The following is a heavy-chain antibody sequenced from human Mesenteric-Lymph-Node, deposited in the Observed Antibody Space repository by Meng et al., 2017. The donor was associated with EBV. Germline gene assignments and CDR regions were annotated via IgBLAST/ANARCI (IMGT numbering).Heavy chain of an antibody. CDR3: ARGTVLVY. J-gene: IGHJ4*02. CDR2: MVYTGST. CDR1: GGSISSGGYY. Sequence: QVQLQESGPGLVKPSGTLSLTCAVSGGSISSGGYYWSWIRQPPGKGLEWIGYMVYTGSTSYNPSLKSRVTMSVDTSKNQFSLKLNSVTAADTAVYYCARGTVLVYWGQGILVTVSS. D-gene: IGHD3-10*01. V-gene: IGHV4-30-4*01.